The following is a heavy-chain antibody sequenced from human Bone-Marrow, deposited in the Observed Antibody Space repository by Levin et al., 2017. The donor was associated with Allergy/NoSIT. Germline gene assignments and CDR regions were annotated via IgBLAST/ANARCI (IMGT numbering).Heavy chain of an antibody. CDR2: TYYRSKWYN. V-gene: IGHV6-1*01. CDR1: GDSVSSHSAA. D-gene: IGHD6-13*01. Sequence: SCAISGDSVSSHSAAWNWLRQSPSRGLEWLGRTYYRSKWYNDYAVSVNSRITINPDTSKNQFSLQLNSVTPEDTAVYYCARSILAGAPHEPYSSSWYPMDFYYYGMDVWGQGTTVTVSS. CDR3: ARSILAGAPHEPYSSSWYPMDFYYYGMDV. J-gene: IGHJ6*02.